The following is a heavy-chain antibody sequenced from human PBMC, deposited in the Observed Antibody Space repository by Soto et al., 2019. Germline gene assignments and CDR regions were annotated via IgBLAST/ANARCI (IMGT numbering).Heavy chain of an antibody. J-gene: IGHJ5*02. CDR3: AMEDYDILTGYYYNWFDP. V-gene: IGHV1-69*02. Sequence: GASVKVSCKASGGTFSSYTISWVRQAPGQGLEWMGRIIPILGIANYAQKFQGRVTITADKSTSTAYMELSSLRSEDTAVYYCAMEDYDILTGYYYNWFDPWGQGTLVTVSS. CDR2: IIPILGIA. CDR1: GGTFSSYT. D-gene: IGHD3-9*01.